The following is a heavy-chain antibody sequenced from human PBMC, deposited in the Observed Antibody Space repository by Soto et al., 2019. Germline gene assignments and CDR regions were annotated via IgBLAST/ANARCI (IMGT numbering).Heavy chain of an antibody. Sequence: GESRRLSCSASGGTSSTYAMVGVRQAPGKGLEGVAVISYDGNNNYYRDSVEGRFTISRDNSKNTLFLQMNNLRAEDTALYYGARDSVPAAGIYWAGNRLVPWGHGA. CDR3: ARDSVPAAGIYWAGNRLVP. J-gene: IGHJ5*02. V-gene: IGHV3-30-3*01. CDR1: GGTSSTYA. CDR2: ISYDGNNN. D-gene: IGHD6-13*01.